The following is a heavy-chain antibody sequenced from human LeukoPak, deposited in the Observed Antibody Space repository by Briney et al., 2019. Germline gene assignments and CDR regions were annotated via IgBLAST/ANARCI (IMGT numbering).Heavy chain of an antibody. Sequence: SETLSLTCAVYGGSFSGYYWSWIRQPPGKGLEWIGYIYYSGSTNYNPSLKSRVTISVDTSKNQFSLKLSSVTAADTAVYYCAGIRLGDRVYWGQGTLVTVSS. CDR1: GGSFSGYY. V-gene: IGHV4-59*01. D-gene: IGHD2-21*02. CDR2: IYYSGST. J-gene: IGHJ4*02. CDR3: AGIRLGDRVY.